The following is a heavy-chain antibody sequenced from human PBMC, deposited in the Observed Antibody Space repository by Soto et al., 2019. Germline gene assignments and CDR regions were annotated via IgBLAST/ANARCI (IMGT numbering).Heavy chain of an antibody. V-gene: IGHV3-15*07. CDR3: TSVSYYAFWSGYYRIYYSDY. D-gene: IGHD3-3*01. J-gene: IGHJ4*02. Sequence: GLEWVARIKSKTDGGTTDYAAPVKGRFTISRDDSKNTLYLQMNSLKTEDTAVYYCTSVSYYAFWSGYYRIYYSDYLRQRTLDTVSS. CDR2: IKSKTDGGTT.